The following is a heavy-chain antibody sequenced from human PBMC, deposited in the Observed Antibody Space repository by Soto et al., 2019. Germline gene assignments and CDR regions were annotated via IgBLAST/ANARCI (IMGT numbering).Heavy chain of an antibody. CDR2: ISTYSGNT. V-gene: IGHV1-18*04. CDR3: ARNLFGVIIMGDY. CDR1: GYTFTSYC. D-gene: IGHD3-3*01. J-gene: IGHJ4*02. Sequence: ASVNVSFKSSGYTFTSYCISWVRRAPGQGLEWMGWISTYSGNTDYAQKFQGRITMTTDTSTDTVYMELRSLRSDDTAVYFCARNLFGVIIMGDYWGQGTLVTVSS.